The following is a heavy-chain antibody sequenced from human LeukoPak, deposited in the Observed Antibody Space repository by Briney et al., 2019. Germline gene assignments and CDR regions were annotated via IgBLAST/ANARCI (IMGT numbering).Heavy chain of an antibody. CDR2: IKQDETEK. Sequence: GGSLRLSCAASGFTFRSFWMSWVRQAPEKGLEWVANIKQDETEKYYVDSVKGRFIISRDNARNSLYLQMNSLRVEDTAVYYCARDLYYYDSSGYPIGDIWGQGTMVTVSS. D-gene: IGHD3-22*01. J-gene: IGHJ3*02. CDR1: GFTFRSFW. CDR3: ARDLYYYDSSGYPIGDI. V-gene: IGHV3-7*01.